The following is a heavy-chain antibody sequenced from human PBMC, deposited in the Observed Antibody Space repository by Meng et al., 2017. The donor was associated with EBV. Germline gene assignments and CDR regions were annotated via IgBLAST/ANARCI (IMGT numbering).Heavy chain of an antibody. J-gene: IGHJ4*02. CDR3: ARGLDYFDY. CDR1: GYTFTSYG. V-gene: IGHV1-18*01. CDR2: ISAYNGNT. Sequence: QVQLGPSWGGVKKPWASVECSCKASGYTFTSYGISWVRQAPGQGLEWMGWISAYNGNTNYAQKLQGRVTMTTDTSTSTAYMELRSLRSDDTAVYYCARGLDYFDYWGQGTLVTVSS.